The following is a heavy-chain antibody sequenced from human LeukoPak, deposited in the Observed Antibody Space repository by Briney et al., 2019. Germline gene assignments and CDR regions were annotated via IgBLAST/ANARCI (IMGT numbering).Heavy chain of an antibody. D-gene: IGHD6-13*01. CDR1: GYTFTSYG. CDR2: ISAYNGNT. Sequence: ASVKVSCEASGYTFTSYGITWVRQAPGQGLEWMGWISAYNGNTKYAEKLQGRVTMTTDTSTSTAYMELRSLRCDDTAVYYCARDPAGSSSRYLPWYNWFDPWGQGTLVTVSS. V-gene: IGHV1-18*01. J-gene: IGHJ5*02. CDR3: ARDPAGSSSRYLPWYNWFDP.